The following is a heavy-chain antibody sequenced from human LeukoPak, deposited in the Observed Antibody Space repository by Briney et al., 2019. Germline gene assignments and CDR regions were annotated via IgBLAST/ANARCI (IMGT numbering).Heavy chain of an antibody. V-gene: IGHV4-34*01. Sequence: SETLSLTCAVYGGSFSGYYWSWIRQPPGKGLEWIGEINHSGSTNYNPSLKSRVTISVDTSKNQFSLKLGSVTAADTAVYYCARGPRSSGWFFPRRPLGGRSYYFDYWGQGTLVTVSS. D-gene: IGHD6-19*01. CDR1: GGSFSGYY. CDR2: INHSGST. CDR3: ARGPRSSGWFFPRRPLGGRSYYFDY. J-gene: IGHJ4*02.